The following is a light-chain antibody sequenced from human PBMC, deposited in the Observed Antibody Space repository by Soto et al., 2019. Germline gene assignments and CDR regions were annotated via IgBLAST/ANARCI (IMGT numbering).Light chain of an antibody. CDR2: AAS. Sequence: DIQMTQSPSSLSASVGDRVSITCRARQDIANFLAWYQQKPGKVPTLLIYAASILQSGVPSRFSGTASGTDVTLTISSLQTEDVATYYCQKYNSPPRTFDQGTKVEI. J-gene: IGKJ1*01. CDR3: QKYNSPPRT. CDR1: QDIANF. V-gene: IGKV1-27*01.